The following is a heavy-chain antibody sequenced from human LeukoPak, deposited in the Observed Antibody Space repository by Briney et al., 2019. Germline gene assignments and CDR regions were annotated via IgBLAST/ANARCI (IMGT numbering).Heavy chain of an antibody. Sequence: TSETLSLTCTVSGGSISSYYWSWIRQPPGKGLEWIGYIYYSGSTNYNPSLKSRVTISVDTSKNQFSLKPSSVTAADTAVYYCARGLGYYYYYMDVWGKGTTVTVSS. V-gene: IGHV4-59*01. CDR1: GGSISSYY. CDR3: ARGLGYYYYYMDV. J-gene: IGHJ6*03. CDR2: IYYSGST.